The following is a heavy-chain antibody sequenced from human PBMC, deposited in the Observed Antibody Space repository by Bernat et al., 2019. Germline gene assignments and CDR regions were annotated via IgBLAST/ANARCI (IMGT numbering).Heavy chain of an antibody. J-gene: IGHJ4*02. CDR1: GLSLSTSGLG. CDR3: AVSTEKYDDDIWGSSRCPKSNSFDY. Sequence: QITLKESGPTLVKPTQTLTLTCTFSGLSLSTSGLGLGRIRQPPGKALEWLALIYWDDDERYSPSLKSRLAITKDTSKEQVHPIVTNMDPFDTARDNCAVSTEKYDDDIWGSSRCPKSNSFDYWCTGTLVTVSS. V-gene: IGHV2-5*02. D-gene: IGHD3-16*02. CDR2: IYWDDDE.